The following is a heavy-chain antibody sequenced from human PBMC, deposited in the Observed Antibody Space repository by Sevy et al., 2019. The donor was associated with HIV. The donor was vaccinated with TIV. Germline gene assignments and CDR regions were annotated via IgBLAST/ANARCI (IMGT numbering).Heavy chain of an antibody. Sequence: GGSLRLSCAASGFTFDDYAMHWVRQAPGKGLEWVSGISWNSGSIGYADSVKGRFTISRDNAKNSLYLQMNSLRAEDTAVYYCARGYCVSTTCSGSSWGQGTLVTVSS. CDR1: GFTFDDYA. V-gene: IGHV3-9*01. CDR2: ISWNSGSI. CDR3: ARGYCVSTTCSGSS. D-gene: IGHD2-2*01. J-gene: IGHJ5*02.